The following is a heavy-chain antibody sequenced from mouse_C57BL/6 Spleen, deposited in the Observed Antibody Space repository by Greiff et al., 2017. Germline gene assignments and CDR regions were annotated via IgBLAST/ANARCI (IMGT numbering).Heavy chain of an antibody. Sequence: EVHLVESGGGLVQPGGSLKLSCAASGFTFSDYYMYWVRQTPEKRLEWVAYISNGGGSTYYADTVMSRFTISRDTAKNTLYLLMSRLKSEDTTMYYCARSYSNSPFAYWGQGTLVTVSA. J-gene: IGHJ3*01. CDR2: ISNGGGST. V-gene: IGHV5-12*01. CDR3: ARSYSNSPFAY. CDR1: GFTFSDYY. D-gene: IGHD2-5*01.